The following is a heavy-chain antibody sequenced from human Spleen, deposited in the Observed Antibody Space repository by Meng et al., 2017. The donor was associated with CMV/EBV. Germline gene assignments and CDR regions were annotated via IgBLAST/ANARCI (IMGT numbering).Heavy chain of an antibody. CDR2: INPKTGDT. CDR1: FIGYF. D-gene: IGHD2-8*02. Sequence: FIGYFIHWVRQAPGQGLEWMGRINPKTGDTNYAQNFKGRVTMSRDTSISTAYMELNWLRSDDTALYYCTTFSGRCTGGDCVEVSSHWGQGTLVTVSS. CDR3: TTFSGRCTGGDCVEVSSH. V-gene: IGHV1-2*06. J-gene: IGHJ4*02.